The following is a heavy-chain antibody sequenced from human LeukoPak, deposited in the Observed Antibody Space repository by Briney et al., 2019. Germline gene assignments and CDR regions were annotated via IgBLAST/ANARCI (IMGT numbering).Heavy chain of an antibody. CDR2: IYSGGNT. CDR3: ARRAGEYSHPYDY. V-gene: IGHV3-53*01. Sequence: GGSLRLSCAASGFTFSNYNMNWVRQAPGKGLEWVSFIYSGGNTLYSDSVKGRFTISRDNSKSTLYLQMNSLRAEDTAVYYCARRAGEYSHPYDYWGQGTLVTVSS. D-gene: IGHD4-17*01. J-gene: IGHJ4*02. CDR1: GFTFSNYN.